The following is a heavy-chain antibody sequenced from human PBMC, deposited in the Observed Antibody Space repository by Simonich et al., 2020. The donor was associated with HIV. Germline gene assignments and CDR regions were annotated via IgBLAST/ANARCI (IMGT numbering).Heavy chain of an antibody. D-gene: IGHD3-3*01. CDR2: INHSGNT. CDR1: GVSFSGYY. V-gene: IGHV4-34*01. Sequence: QVQLQQWGAGLLKPSETLSLTCAVYGVSFSGYYWSWIRQPPGKGLEWIWEINHSGNTNYKSSLNSRATISVDKSKNQFSLKLSSVTAADTAIYYCARRDRELILYFDYWGQGNLVTVSS. J-gene: IGHJ4*02. CDR3: ARRDRELILYFDY.